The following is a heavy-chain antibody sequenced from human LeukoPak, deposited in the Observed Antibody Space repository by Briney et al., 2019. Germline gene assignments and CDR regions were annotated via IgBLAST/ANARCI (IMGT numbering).Heavy chain of an antibody. CDR3: AKKRGYNYGDFDY. CDR1: GFTFNRHN. D-gene: IGHD5-18*01. Sequence: GGSLRLSCAASGFTFNRHNMNWVRQAPGKGLEWVSTISGSGDSTNYADSVKGRFTISRDNSENTLYLQMNSLRAEDTAVYYCAKKRGYNYGDFDYWGQGTLVTVSS. CDR2: ISGSGDST. V-gene: IGHV3-23*01. J-gene: IGHJ4*02.